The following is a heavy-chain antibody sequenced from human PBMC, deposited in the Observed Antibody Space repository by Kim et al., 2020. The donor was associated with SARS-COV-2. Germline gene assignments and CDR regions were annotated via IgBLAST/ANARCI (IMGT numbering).Heavy chain of an antibody. J-gene: IGHJ4*02. Sequence: YSPSLESRHHITKDTSKNQVVLTMTNMDPVDTATYYCARVATPMDKTFDYWGQGTLVTVSS. D-gene: IGHD5-18*01. V-gene: IGHV2-5*01. CDR3: ARVATPMDKTFDY.